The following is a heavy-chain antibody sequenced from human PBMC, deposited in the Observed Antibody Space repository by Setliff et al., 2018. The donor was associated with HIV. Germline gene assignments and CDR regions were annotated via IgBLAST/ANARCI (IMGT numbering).Heavy chain of an antibody. CDR3: AKARDGTSVAVSSD. Sequence: GGSLRLSCAASGFTFSSYAMSWVRQAPGKGLEWVSAISGSGGITYYADSVKGRFTISRDNAKNTLYLQMNSLRAEDTAVYYCAKARDGTSVAVSSDWGQGTLVTVSS. CDR2: ISGSGGIT. V-gene: IGHV3-23*01. J-gene: IGHJ4*02. CDR1: GFTFSSYA. D-gene: IGHD1-26*01.